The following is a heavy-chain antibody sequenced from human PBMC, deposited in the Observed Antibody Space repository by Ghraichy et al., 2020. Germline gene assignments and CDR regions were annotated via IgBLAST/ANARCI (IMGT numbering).Heavy chain of an antibody. CDR3: ARIYCSGGSCYSTPRVYFDY. V-gene: IGHV4-59*01. J-gene: IGHJ4*02. Sequence: SETLSLTCTVSGGSISSYYWSWIRQPPGKGLEWIGYIYYSGSTNYNPSLKSRVTISVDTSKNQFSLKLSSVTAADTAVYYCARIYCSGGSCYSTPRVYFDYWGQGTLVTVSS. CDR2: IYYSGST. CDR1: GGSISSYY. D-gene: IGHD2-15*01.